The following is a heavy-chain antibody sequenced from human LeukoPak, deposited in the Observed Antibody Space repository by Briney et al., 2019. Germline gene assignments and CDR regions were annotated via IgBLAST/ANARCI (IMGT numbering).Heavy chain of an antibody. V-gene: IGHV3-7*01. Sequence: PGGSLRLSCAASGFTFSSYRMSWVRQAPGKGLEWVANIKQDGSEKYYVDSVKGRFTISRDNAKNSLYLQMNSLRAEDTAVYYCAREQWELPRAFDIWGQGTMVTVSS. CDR1: GFTFSSYR. J-gene: IGHJ3*02. D-gene: IGHD1-26*01. CDR2: IKQDGSEK. CDR3: AREQWELPRAFDI.